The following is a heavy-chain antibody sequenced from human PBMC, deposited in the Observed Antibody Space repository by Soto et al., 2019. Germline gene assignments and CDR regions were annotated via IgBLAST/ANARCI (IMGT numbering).Heavy chain of an antibody. CDR3: ARNSGYYDSSGYYLPY. J-gene: IGHJ4*02. Sequence: SVKVSCKASGGTFSSYAISWVRQAPGQGLEWMGGIIPIFGTANYAQKFQGRVTITADESTSTAYMELSSLRAEDTAVYYCARNSGYYDSSGYYLPYWGQGTLVTVSS. CDR1: GGTFSSYA. D-gene: IGHD3-22*01. V-gene: IGHV1-69*13. CDR2: IIPIFGTA.